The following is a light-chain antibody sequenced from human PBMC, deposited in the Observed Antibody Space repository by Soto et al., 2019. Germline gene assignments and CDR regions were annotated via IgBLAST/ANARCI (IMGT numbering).Light chain of an antibody. CDR3: DSYTSSRAYV. Sequence: QSALTHPGSVRWSPGHSITISCTGTSSDVGGYNYVSWYQQQSGKAPKLIIHEVSYRPSGVSNRFSGSKSGNTASLTISGLQAEEEADHYCDSYTSSRAYVFGIGTKVTVL. CDR2: EVS. V-gene: IGLV2-14*01. CDR1: SSDVGGYNY. J-gene: IGLJ1*01.